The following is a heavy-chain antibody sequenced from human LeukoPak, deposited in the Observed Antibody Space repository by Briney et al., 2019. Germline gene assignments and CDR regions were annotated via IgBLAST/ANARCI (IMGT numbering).Heavy chain of an antibody. Sequence: SETLSLTCAVYGGSFSGYYWSWIRQPPGKGLEWIGEINHSGSTNYNPSLKSRVTISVDTSKNQFSLKLTSVTAADTAIYYCARSGRDVGFAFDIWGQGTLVTMSS. D-gene: IGHD5-12*01. CDR2: INHSGST. V-gene: IGHV4-34*01. CDR3: ARSGRDVGFAFDI. J-gene: IGHJ3*02. CDR1: GGSFSGYY.